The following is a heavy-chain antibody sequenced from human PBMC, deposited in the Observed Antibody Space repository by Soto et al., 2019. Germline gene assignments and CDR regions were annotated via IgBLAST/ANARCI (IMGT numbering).Heavy chain of an antibody. CDR3: AKDRTPVADYYFDY. CDR2: ISGDGRDK. CDR1: GFAFSTYA. Sequence: GGALRLSCAASGFAFSTYAMHWVRQAPGKGLEWVAVISGDGRDKHHADSVKGRFTISRDNSKNTLYLQMNSLRAEDTAVYYCAKDRTPVADYYFDYWGQGTLVTVSS. J-gene: IGHJ4*02. V-gene: IGHV3-30*18. D-gene: IGHD6-19*01.